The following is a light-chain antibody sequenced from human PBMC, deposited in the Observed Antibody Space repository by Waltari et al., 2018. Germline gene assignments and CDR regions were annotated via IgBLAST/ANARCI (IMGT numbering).Light chain of an antibody. J-gene: IGKJ1*01. V-gene: IGKV3-20*01. CDR2: GAS. CDR3: QHYLRLPVS. CDR1: QSVGRT. Sequence: EIVLTQSPGTLSLSPGERATLSCRASQSVGRTLAWYQQGPGQAPRLLMYGASSRAANIPDRFAGSGSGTDFSLTINRLEPEDFAVYYCQHYLRLPVSFGQGTKVEIK.